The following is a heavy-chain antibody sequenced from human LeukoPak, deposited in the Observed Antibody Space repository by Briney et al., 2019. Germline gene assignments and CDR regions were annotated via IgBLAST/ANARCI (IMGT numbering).Heavy chain of an antibody. Sequence: SETPSLTCTVSGGSISSGSYYWSWIRQPAGKGLEWIGRIYTSGSTNYNPSLKSRVTISVDTSKNQCSLKLSSVTAADTAVYYCARDPTPLGYCSGGSCSVWGQGTLVTVSS. CDR3: ARDPTPLGYCSGGSCSV. CDR2: IYTSGST. V-gene: IGHV4-61*02. CDR1: GGSISSGSYY. J-gene: IGHJ4*02. D-gene: IGHD2-15*01.